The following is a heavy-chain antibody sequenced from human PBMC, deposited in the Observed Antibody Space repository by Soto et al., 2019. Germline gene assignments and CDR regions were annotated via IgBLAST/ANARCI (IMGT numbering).Heavy chain of an antibody. J-gene: IGHJ5*02. Sequence: PSETLSLTCTVSGGSISSGGYYWSWIRQHPGKGLEWFGYIYYSGSTYYNPSLKSRVTISVDTSKNQFSLKLSSVTAADTAVYYCARDIGTGDNFWLKKNLNWFDPWGQGTLVTVSS. V-gene: IGHV4-31*03. CDR3: ARDIGTGDNFWLKKNLNWFDP. CDR1: GGSISSGGYY. D-gene: IGHD3-3*01. CDR2: IYYSGST.